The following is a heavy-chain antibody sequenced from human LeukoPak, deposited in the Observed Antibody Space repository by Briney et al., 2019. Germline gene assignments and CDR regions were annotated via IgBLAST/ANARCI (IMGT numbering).Heavy chain of an antibody. V-gene: IGHV1-2*02. CDR2: INPNSGGT. D-gene: IGHD3-22*01. CDR3: ATMKDYYDSSGYFTGRLPSDY. CDR1: GYTFTGYY. Sequence: GASVKVSCKASGYTFTGYYMHWVRQAPGQGLEWMGWINPNSGGTNYAQKFQGRVTMTRDTSISTAYMELTRLRSDDTAVYYCATMKDYYDSSGYFTGRLPSDYWGQETLVTVSS. J-gene: IGHJ4*02.